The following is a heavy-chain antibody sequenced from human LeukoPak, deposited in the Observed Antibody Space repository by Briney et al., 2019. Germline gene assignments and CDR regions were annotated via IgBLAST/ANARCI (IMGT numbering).Heavy chain of an antibody. CDR3: ARRGYSSSTFDY. CDR2: IYYSGST. J-gene: IGHJ4*02. CDR1: GGSISSYY. D-gene: IGHD6-6*01. Sequence: PSETLSLTCTVSGGSISSYYWSWIRQPPGKGLEWIGYIYYSGSTNYNPSLKSRVTISVDTSKNQFSLKLSSVTAADTAVYYCARRGYSSSTFDYWGQGTLVTVSS. V-gene: IGHV4-59*08.